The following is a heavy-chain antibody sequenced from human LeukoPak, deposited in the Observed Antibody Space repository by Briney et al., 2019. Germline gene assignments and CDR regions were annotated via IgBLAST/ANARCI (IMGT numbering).Heavy chain of an antibody. CDR1: GFTFSSYA. Sequence: GGSLRLSCTASGFTFSSYAMSWVRQAPGKGLEWVSTISGSGSTTFHADSVKGRFTISRDNSKNSLYLQMNSLRTEDTALYYCAKDMELAAAGPPYYYYGMDVWGQGTTVTVSS. CDR2: ISGSGSTT. J-gene: IGHJ6*02. V-gene: IGHV3-23*01. D-gene: IGHD6-13*01. CDR3: AKDMELAAAGPPYYYYGMDV.